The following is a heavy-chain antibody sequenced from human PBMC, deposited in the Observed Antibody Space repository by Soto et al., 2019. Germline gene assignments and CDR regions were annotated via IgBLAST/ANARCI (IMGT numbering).Heavy chain of an antibody. CDR1: GGPISRED. CDR3: ARAPRGNYGYPSYFDY. V-gene: IGHV4-59*01. J-gene: IGHJ4*02. Sequence: SETLSPTFTVPGGPISREDWSWIRQPPGKGLEWIGYIYYSGSTNYNPSLKSRVTISVDTSKNQFSLKLSSVTAADTAVYYCARAPRGNYGYPSYFDYWGQGTLVTVS. CDR2: IYYSGST. D-gene: IGHD3-10*01.